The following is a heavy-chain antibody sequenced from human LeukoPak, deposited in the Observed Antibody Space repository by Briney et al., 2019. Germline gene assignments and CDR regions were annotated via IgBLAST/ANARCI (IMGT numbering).Heavy chain of an antibody. J-gene: IGHJ5*02. Sequence: GGSLRLSCAASGFTFSSYAMSWVRQAPGKGLEWVSSISSSSSYIYYADSVKGRFTISRDNAKNSLYLQMNSLRAEDTALYYCARDKIRVGRLDPWGQGTLVTVSS. CDR1: GFTFSSYA. V-gene: IGHV3-21*01. D-gene: IGHD1-26*01. CDR3: ARDKIRVGRLDP. CDR2: ISSSSSYI.